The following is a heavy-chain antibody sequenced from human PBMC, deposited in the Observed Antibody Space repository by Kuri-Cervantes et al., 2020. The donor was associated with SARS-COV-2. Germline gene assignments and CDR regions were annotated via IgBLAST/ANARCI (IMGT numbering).Heavy chain of an antibody. CDR2: ISAYNGNT. V-gene: IGHV1-18*04. CDR1: GYTFTSYG. J-gene: IGHJ4*02. D-gene: IGHD6-19*01. CDR3: ARESGSSGWYGFDY. Sequence: ASVKVSCKASGYTFTSYGISWVRQAPGQGLEWMGWISAYNGNTNYAQKLQGRVTMTTDTSTSTTYMELRSLRSDDTAVYYCARESGSSGWYGFDYWGQGTLVTVSS.